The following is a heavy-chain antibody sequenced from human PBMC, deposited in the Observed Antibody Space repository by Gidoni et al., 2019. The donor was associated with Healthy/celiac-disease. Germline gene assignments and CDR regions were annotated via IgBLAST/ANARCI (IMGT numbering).Heavy chain of an antibody. D-gene: IGHD6-13*01. CDR3: ARVQPGWIAAETGWFDP. CDR1: GYTFTGYY. CDR2: INPNSGGT. Sequence: QVQLVQSGAEVKKPGASVKVSCKASGYTFTGYYMHWVRQVPGQGLAWMGWINPNSGGTNYAQKFQGRVTMTRDTSISTAYMELSRLRSDDTAVYYCARVQPGWIAAETGWFDPWGQGTLVTVSS. J-gene: IGHJ5*02. V-gene: IGHV1-2*02.